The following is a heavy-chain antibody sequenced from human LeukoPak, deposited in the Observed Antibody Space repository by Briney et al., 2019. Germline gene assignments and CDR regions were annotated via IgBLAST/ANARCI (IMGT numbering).Heavy chain of an antibody. CDR3: ARDQEGFDY. J-gene: IGHJ4*02. CDR1: GYTFTINY. V-gene: IGHV1-46*01. CDR2: IYPRDGST. Sequence: ASVKVSCMASGYTFTINYIHWVRQAPGQGLEWMGMIYPRDGSTSYAQKFQGRVTVTRDTSTSTVHMELSGLRSEDTAVYYCARDQEGFDYWGQGTLVTVSS.